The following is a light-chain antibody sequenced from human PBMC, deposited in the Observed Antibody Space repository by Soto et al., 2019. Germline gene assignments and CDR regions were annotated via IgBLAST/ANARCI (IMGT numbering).Light chain of an antibody. Sequence: DIVLTQSPATLSLSPGERATLSCRASQSVGSYLAWFQHKPGQAPRLLIYGASNRATDIPGRFSGRGSGTDFTLTISSQESGDSAVYYCQQRDKWPRTFGQGTKLEIK. CDR1: QSVGSY. V-gene: IGKV3-11*01. CDR2: GAS. CDR3: QQRDKWPRT. J-gene: IGKJ2*01.